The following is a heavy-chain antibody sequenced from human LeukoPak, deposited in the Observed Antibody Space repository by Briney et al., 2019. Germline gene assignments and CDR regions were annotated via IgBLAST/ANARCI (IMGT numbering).Heavy chain of an antibody. J-gene: IGHJ4*02. CDR2: IIPILGIA. CDR3: ARDYGDYVGYFDY. Sequence: ASVKVSCKASGYPFTSYDINWVRQAPGQGLEWMGRIIPILGIANYAQKFQGRVTITADKSTSTAYMELSSLRSEDTAVYYCARDYGDYVGYFDYWGQGTLVTVSS. V-gene: IGHV1-69*04. CDR1: GYPFTSYD. D-gene: IGHD4-17*01.